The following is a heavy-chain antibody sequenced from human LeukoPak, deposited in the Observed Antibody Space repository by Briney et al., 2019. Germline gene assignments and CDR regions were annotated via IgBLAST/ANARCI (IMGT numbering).Heavy chain of an antibody. Sequence: SVKVSCKASGGTFRSYAISWVRQAPGQGLEWMGGIIPIFGSANYAQKFQGRVTITADKSTSTAYMELSSLRSEDTAVYYCASPVVVTRLGLNWFDPWGQGTLVTVSS. D-gene: IGHD3-22*01. CDR1: GGTFRSYA. V-gene: IGHV1-69*06. CDR2: IIPIFGSA. CDR3: ASPVVVTRLGLNWFDP. J-gene: IGHJ5*02.